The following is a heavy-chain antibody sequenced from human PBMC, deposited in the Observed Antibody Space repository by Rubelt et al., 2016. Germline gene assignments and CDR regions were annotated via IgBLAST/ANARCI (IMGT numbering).Heavy chain of an antibody. CDR1: GFTFRNFA. CDR3: AKDTQWVVFVFDI. CDR2: IWYDGSNK. V-gene: IGHV3-33*06. D-gene: IGHD6-19*01. J-gene: IGHJ3*02. Sequence: VQLLESGGGLVQPGGSLRLSCAASGFTFRNFAMSWVRQAPGKGLEWVAVIWYDGSNKYYADSVKGRFTISRDNSKNTLYLQMNSRRAEDTARYYCAKDTQWVVFVFDIWGQGTMVTVSS.